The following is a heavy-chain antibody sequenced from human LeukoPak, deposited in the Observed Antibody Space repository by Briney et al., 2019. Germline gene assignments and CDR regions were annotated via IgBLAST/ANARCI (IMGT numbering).Heavy chain of an antibody. D-gene: IGHD4-23*01. CDR1: GGSISSYY. CDR3: ARVSRGNSVGGDY. J-gene: IGHJ4*02. CDR2: IYYSGSA. Sequence: SETLSLTCTVSGGSISSYYWNWIRQPPGKGLEWIGYIYYSGSANYNPSLKSRVTISVDTSKNQFSLKLSSVTAADTAMYYCARVSRGNSVGGDYWGQGTLVTVSS. V-gene: IGHV4-59*01.